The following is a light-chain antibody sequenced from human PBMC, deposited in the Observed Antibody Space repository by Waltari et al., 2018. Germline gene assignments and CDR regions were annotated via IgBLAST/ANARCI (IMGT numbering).Light chain of an antibody. J-gene: IGLJ3*02. CDR3: QSADTTSVM. CDR2: KDN. CDR1: AFPKQY. V-gene: IGLV3-25*03. Sequence: SYELTQPPSVSVSPGQTARITCSGDAFPKQYVHWYQQKPGQAPVMLIYKDNERPSGIPERFSGSSSGTTVTLTISEVQAEDEADYYCQSADTTSVMFGGGTKVTVL.